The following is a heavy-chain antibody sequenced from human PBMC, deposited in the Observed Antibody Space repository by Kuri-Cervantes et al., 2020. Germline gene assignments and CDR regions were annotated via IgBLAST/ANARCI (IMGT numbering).Heavy chain of an antibody. V-gene: IGHV3-11*01. D-gene: IGHD2-15*01. CDR2: ISSSGSTI. CDR3: ARDQRGVVVAATPIDY. CDR1: GFTFSDYY. Sequence: GGSLRLSCAASGFTFSDYYMSWIRQAPGKGLEWVSYISSSGSTIYYADSVKGRFTISRDNAQNSLYLQMNSLGAEDTAVYYCARDQRGVVVAATPIDYWGQGTLVTVSS. J-gene: IGHJ4*02.